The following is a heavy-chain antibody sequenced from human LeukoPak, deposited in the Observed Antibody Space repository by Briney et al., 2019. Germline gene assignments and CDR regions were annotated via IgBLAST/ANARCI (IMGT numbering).Heavy chain of an antibody. CDR1: GFSFSSYD. CDR2: IRGSGGST. Sequence: GGSLRLSCAASGFSFSSYDMSWVRQAPGKGLERVSGIRGSGGSTFYADSVKGRFTISRDNSKNTLNLQMNSLRAEDTAVYYCAKSQLVGATYALDIWGQGTMVTVSS. V-gene: IGHV3-23*01. J-gene: IGHJ3*02. CDR3: AKSQLVGATYALDI. D-gene: IGHD1-26*01.